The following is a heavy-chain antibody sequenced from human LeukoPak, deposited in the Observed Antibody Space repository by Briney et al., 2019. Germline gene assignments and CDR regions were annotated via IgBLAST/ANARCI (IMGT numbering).Heavy chain of an antibody. D-gene: IGHD4-17*01. V-gene: IGHV3-30*02. CDR2: IRYDGSNK. CDR1: GFTFSSYG. CDR3: ASPTVTTPIPFDY. Sequence: PGGSLRLSCAVSGFTFSSYGMHWVRQAPGKGLEWVAFIRYDGSNKYYADSVKGRFTISRDNAKNSLYLQMNSLRAEDTAVYYCASPTVTTPIPFDYWGQGTLVTVSS. J-gene: IGHJ4*02.